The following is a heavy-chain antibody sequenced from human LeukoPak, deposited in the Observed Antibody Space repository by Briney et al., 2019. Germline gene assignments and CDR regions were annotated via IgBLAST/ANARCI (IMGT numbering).Heavy chain of an antibody. Sequence: GGSLRLSCAASGFTFDDYAMHWVRQAPGKGLEWVSGISWNSGSMGYADSVKGRFTISRDNAKNSLYLQMNSLRAEDTALYYCAKDSSGYYGVFDYWGQGTLVTVSS. D-gene: IGHD3-22*01. V-gene: IGHV3-9*01. CDR3: AKDSSGYYGVFDY. J-gene: IGHJ4*02. CDR2: ISWNSGSM. CDR1: GFTFDDYA.